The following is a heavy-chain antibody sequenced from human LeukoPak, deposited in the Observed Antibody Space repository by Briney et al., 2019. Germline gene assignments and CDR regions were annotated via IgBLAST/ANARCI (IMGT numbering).Heavy chain of an antibody. Sequence: SQTLSLTCTVSGGSISSGSYYWSWLRQPAGKGLEWIGRIYTSGSTNYNPSLKSRVTISVDTSKNQSSLKLSSVTAADTAVYYCARAYYYDSSGYYPNWGQGTLVTVSS. D-gene: IGHD3-22*01. V-gene: IGHV4-61*02. CDR1: GGSISSGSYY. CDR3: ARAYYYDSSGYYPN. CDR2: IYTSGST. J-gene: IGHJ4*02.